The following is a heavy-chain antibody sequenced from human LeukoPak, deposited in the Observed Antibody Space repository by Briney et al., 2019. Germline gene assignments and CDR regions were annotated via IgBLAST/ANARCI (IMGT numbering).Heavy chain of an antibody. J-gene: IGHJ4*02. D-gene: IGHD4-17*01. Sequence: GGSLRLSCAASGFTFSCYAMSWVRQAPGKGLEGVQVIGGSGGSTYYADSVKGRFTISRKNSKNTLYLQMNSLRAEETAVYYCAKATTTVTPYYFDYWGQGTLVTVSS. V-gene: IGHV3-23*01. CDR1: GFTFSCYA. CDR3: AKATTTVTPYYFDY. CDR2: IGGSGGST.